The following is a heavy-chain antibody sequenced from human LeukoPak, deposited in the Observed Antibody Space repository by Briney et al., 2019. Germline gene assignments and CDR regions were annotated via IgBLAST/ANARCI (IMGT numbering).Heavy chain of an antibody. CDR3: ARAEWGYCSSTSCYAPTYYYYYYGMDV. D-gene: IGHD2-2*01. V-gene: IGHV1-2*02. CDR2: INPNSGGT. J-gene: IGHJ6*02. CDR1: GYTFTGYY. Sequence: ASVKVSCKASGYTFTGYYMHWVRQAPGQGLEWMGWINPNSGGTNYAQKFQGRVTMTRDTSISTAYMELSRLRSDDTAVYYCARAEWGYCSSTSCYAPTYYYYYYGMDVWGQGTTVTVSS.